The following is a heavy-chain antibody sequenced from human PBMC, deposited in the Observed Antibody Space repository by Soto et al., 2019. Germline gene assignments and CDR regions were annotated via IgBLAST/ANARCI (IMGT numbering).Heavy chain of an antibody. CDR1: GFSLNTTGMC. J-gene: IGHJ4*02. CDR3: ARGYADIGL. Sequence: SGPTLVNPTQTLTLTCTCSGFSLNTTGMCLSWIRQPPGKALEWLARIDWDDDKYYTTSLKTRLTISRDTSKNQVVLTLTNVDPVDTATYYCARGYADIGLWGQGILVTVSS. CDR2: IDWDDDK. V-gene: IGHV2-70*11. D-gene: IGHD5-18*01.